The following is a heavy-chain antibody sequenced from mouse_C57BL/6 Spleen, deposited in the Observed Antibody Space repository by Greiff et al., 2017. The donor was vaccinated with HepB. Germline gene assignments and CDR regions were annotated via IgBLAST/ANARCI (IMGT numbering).Heavy chain of an antibody. J-gene: IGHJ4*01. CDR3: ARWGDGYYPYAMDY. CDR1: GYTFTSYW. Sequence: QVQLQQPGAELVKPGASVKLSCKASGYTFTSYWMQWVKQRPGQGLEWIGEIDPSDSYTNYNQKFKGKATLTVDTSSSTAYMQLSSLTSEDSAVYYCARWGDGYYPYAMDYWGQGTSVTVSS. V-gene: IGHV1-50*01. D-gene: IGHD2-3*01. CDR2: IDPSDSYT.